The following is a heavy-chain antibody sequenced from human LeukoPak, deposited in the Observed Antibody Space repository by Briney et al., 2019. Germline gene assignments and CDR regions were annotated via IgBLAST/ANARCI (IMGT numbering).Heavy chain of an antibody. J-gene: IGHJ6*02. D-gene: IGHD3-16*02. CDR3: ARERDYVWGSYRPDPHYGMDV. V-gene: IGHV1-2*04. Sequence: ASVKVSCKASGYTFTGYYMHWVRQAPGQGLEWMGWINPNSGGTNYAQKFQGWVTMTRDTSISTAYMELSRLRSDDTAVYYCARERDYVWGSYRPDPHYGMDVWGQGTTVTVSS. CDR2: INPNSGGT. CDR1: GYTFTGYY.